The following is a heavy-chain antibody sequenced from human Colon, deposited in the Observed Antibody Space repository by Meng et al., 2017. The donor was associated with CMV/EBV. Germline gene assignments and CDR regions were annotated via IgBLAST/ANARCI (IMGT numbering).Heavy chain of an antibody. Sequence: GESLKISCVGSGFMFSQYAMSWVRQAPGKGLEWVAAISGTGASTYYADSVKGRFTISRDNSKNTMYLQNDNLRAEDTAVYYCAGESGLPNGMDVWGRGTTVTVSS. CDR3: AGESGLPNGMDV. V-gene: IGHV3-23*01. CDR2: ISGTGAST. CDR1: GFMFSQYA. D-gene: IGHD4-11*01. J-gene: IGHJ6*02.